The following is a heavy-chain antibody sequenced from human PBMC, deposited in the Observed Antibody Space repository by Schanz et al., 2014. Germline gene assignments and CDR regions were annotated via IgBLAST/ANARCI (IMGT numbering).Heavy chain of an antibody. D-gene: IGHD3-10*01. CDR2: MNESHSTI. CDR1: GFTFSDYW. Sequence: EVQLLESGGGLVQPGGSLRLSCTASGFTFSDYWMSWVRQAPGKGLEWVSAMNESHSTIYYADSVRGRFTISRDNFKGALYLQMSSLRAEDTAVYYCAKGRFGELSAFDIWGQGTMVTVSS. CDR3: AKGRFGELSAFDI. V-gene: IGHV3-23*01. J-gene: IGHJ3*02.